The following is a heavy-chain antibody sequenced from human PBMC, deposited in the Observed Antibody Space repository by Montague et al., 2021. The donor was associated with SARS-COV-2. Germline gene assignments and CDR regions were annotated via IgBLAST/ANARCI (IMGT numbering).Heavy chain of an antibody. Sequence: SETLSLTCTVSGDSTSCPNCYWGWIRQAPGKGLDWIGYIYNSGTTYYTPSLQSRLTISIDTSKNQLSLNLSSVTAADTAVYYCARYRHYGDHSLDDWFHPWGQGTLVTVSS. J-gene: IGHJ5*02. CDR1: GDSTSCPNCY. CDR3: ARYRHYGDHSLDDWFHP. V-gene: IGHV4-39*01. D-gene: IGHD4-17*01. CDR2: IYNSGTT.